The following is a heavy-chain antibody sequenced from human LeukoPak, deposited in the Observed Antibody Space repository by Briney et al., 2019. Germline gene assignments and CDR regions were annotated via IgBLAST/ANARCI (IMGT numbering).Heavy chain of an antibody. CDR3: ARGYCSSTSCYFGWFDP. D-gene: IGHD2-2*01. CDR2: IYYSGST. Sequence: PSETLSLTCTVSGRSISSHYWSWIRQPPGKGLEWIGYIYYSGSTNYNPSLKSRVTISVDTSKSQFSLKLSSVTAADTAVYYCARGYCSSTSCYFGWFDPWGQGTLVTVSS. J-gene: IGHJ5*02. CDR1: GRSISSHY. V-gene: IGHV4-59*11.